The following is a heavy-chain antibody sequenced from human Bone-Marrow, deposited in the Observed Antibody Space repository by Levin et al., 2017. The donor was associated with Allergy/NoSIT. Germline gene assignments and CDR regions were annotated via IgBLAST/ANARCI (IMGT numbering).Heavy chain of an antibody. CDR1: GVSFSSGGYY. J-gene: IGHJ6*02. Sequence: SETLSLTCSVSGVSFSSGGYYWSWVRQDPGKGLEWIGYIYYSGSTYYNPSLKSRVSISLDMSKNQFSLKLSSVTAADTAVYYCARDSKEGLWVGDLFYYHYYGMDVWGQGTTVTVSS. D-gene: IGHD3-10*01. CDR2: IYYSGST. CDR3: ARDSKEGLWVGDLFYYHYYGMDV. V-gene: IGHV4-31*02.